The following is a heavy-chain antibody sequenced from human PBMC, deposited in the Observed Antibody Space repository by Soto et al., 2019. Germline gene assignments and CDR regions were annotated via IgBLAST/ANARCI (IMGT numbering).Heavy chain of an antibody. CDR1: GFTFGDYA. CDR3: TRTLPLISGYDYQNDY. V-gene: IGHV3-49*03. D-gene: IGHD5-12*01. Sequence: PGGSLRLSCTASGFTFGDYAMSWFRQAPGKGLEWVCFIRSKAYGGTIEYAASVKGRFTISRDDSKSIAYLQMNSLKTEDTAVYYCTRTLPLISGYDYQNDYSGQGALVTRLL. CDR2: IRSKAYGGTI. J-gene: IGHJ4*02.